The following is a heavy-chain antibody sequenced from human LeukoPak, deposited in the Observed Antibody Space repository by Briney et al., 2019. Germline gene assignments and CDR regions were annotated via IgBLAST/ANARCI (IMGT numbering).Heavy chain of an antibody. J-gene: IGHJ6*02. CDR2: IRSKAKSYAT. Sequence: GGSLRLSCAASGCTFSGSAMHWVRQACGKGLEWVGRIRSKAKSYATAYAASVKGRFTISRDDSKNTAYLQMNSLKTEDTAVYYCTRRPPDYYGMDVWGQGTTVTVSS. V-gene: IGHV3-73*01. CDR1: GCTFSGSA. CDR3: TRRPPDYYGMDV.